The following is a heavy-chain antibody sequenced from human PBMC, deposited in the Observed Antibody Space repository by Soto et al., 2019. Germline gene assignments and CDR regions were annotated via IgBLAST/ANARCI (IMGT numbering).Heavy chain of an antibody. J-gene: IGHJ4*02. Sequence: SLTCTVSGGSISSSSYYWGWIRQPPGKGLEWIGSIYYSGSTYYNPSLKSRVTISVDTSKNQFSLKLSSVTAADTAVYYCARLGGGSYLGYFDYWGQGTLVTVSS. D-gene: IGHD2-15*01. CDR2: IYYSGST. V-gene: IGHV4-39*01. CDR1: GGSISSSSYY. CDR3: ARLGGGSYLGYFDY.